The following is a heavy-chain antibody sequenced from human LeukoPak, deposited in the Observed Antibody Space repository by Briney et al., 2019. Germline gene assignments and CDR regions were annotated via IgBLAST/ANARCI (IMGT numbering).Heavy chain of an antibody. Sequence: ASVKVSCKASGYTFTSYGISWVRQAPGQGLEWMGWISAYNGNTNYAQKFQGRVTMTTDTSTSTAYMELRSLRSDDPAVYYCARVTMVRGVIIPLPVVGMDVWGKGTTVTVSS. D-gene: IGHD3-10*01. CDR2: ISAYNGNT. V-gene: IGHV1-18*04. CDR1: GYTFTSYG. J-gene: IGHJ6*04. CDR3: ARVTMVRGVIIPLPVVGMDV.